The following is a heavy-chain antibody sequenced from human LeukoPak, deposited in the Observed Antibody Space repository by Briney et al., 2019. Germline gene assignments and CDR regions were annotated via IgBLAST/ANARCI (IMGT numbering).Heavy chain of an antibody. J-gene: IGHJ4*02. Sequence: GGSLRLSCEASGFIFSSYVIGWVRQAPGKGLEWVSSISVGGGDTFTADSVKGRFTITRENSKNTLYLQMMGLRVEDTAIYYCAKLNLGEMAYFDSWGQGILVTVSS. CDR1: GFIFSSYV. CDR3: AKLNLGEMAYFDS. V-gene: IGHV3-23*01. CDR2: ISVGGGDT. D-gene: IGHD2-21*01.